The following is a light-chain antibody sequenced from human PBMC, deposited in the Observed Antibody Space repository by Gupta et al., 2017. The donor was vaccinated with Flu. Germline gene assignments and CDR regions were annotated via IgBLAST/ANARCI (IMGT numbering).Light chain of an antibody. J-gene: IGLJ3*02. V-gene: IGLV4-69*01. Sequence: QVVLAQSPSASASPGAPVKLTCTLSSGHSSYAIAWHQQLPEKSPRYLMKLNSDGSHSRGDGIPDRFSGSSSGAERYLTISSLQAEDEDDYYCQTGAAGIQVFGGGTKLTVL. CDR1: SGHSSYA. CDR3: QTGAAGIQV. CDR2: LNSDGSH.